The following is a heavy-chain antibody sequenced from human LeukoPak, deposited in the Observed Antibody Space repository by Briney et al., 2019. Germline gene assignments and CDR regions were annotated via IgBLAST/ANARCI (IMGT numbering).Heavy chain of an antibody. V-gene: IGHV4-31*03. CDR1: AGSIISGGYY. Sequence: SQTLSLTCTVSAGSIISGGYYWSWIRQHPRNNLEWIGDIYYSGSTYYNPSLKSRLTISLDTSKNQFSLKLTSVTAADTAVYYCARACFGGRDCPERPGFDNWGQGTLVTVSS. D-gene: IGHD2-21*02. J-gene: IGHJ4*02. CDR3: ARACFGGRDCPERPGFDN. CDR2: IYYSGST.